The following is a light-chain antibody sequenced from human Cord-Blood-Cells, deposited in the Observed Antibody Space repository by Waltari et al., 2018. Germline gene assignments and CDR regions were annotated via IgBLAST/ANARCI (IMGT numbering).Light chain of an antibody. CDR1: SLRSYY. CDR2: GKN. CDR3: NSRDSSGNHWV. J-gene: IGLJ3*02. Sequence: SSELTQDPAVSVALGQTVRITCQGDSLRSYYASWYQQKPGQAPLLFLYGKNNRPSGIPDRFSGSSSGNTASLTITGAQAEDEADYYCNSRDSSGNHWVFGGGTKLTVL. V-gene: IGLV3-19*01.